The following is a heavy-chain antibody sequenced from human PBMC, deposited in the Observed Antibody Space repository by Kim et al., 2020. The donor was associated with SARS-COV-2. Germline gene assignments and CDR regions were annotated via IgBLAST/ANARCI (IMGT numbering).Heavy chain of an antibody. V-gene: IGHV3-15*01. Sequence: DCGTTDYAAPVKGRFTISRDDSKNTLYLQMNSLKTEDTAVYYCTNPAFDYWGQGTLVTVSS. CDR2: DCGTT. J-gene: IGHJ4*02. CDR3: TNPAFDY.